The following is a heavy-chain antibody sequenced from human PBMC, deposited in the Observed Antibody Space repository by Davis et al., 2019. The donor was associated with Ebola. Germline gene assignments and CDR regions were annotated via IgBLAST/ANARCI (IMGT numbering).Heavy chain of an antibody. J-gene: IGHJ4*02. Sequence: GGSLRLSCAASGFTFSSYSMNWVRQAPGKGLEWVSYISSSSSTIYYADSVKGRFTISRDNAKNSLYLQMNSLRAEDTAVYYCASLAAAGTSGLDYWGQGTLVTVSS. CDR3: ASLAAAGTSGLDY. CDR2: ISSSSSTI. CDR1: GFTFSSYS. D-gene: IGHD6-13*01. V-gene: IGHV3-48*01.